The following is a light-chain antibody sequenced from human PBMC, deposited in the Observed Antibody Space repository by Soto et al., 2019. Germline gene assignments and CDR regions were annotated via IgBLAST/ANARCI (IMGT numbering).Light chain of an antibody. CDR3: HQDGSSPWT. CDR2: GAS. J-gene: IGKJ1*01. V-gene: IGKV3-20*01. Sequence: EIVLTQSPGTLSLSPGERATLSCRASQSVSSSYLAWYQQKPGQAPRLLIYGASSRATGIPDRFSGSGSGTDVTLTISRLEPEDLAVYYCHQDGSSPWTFGQGTKVEIK. CDR1: QSVSSSY.